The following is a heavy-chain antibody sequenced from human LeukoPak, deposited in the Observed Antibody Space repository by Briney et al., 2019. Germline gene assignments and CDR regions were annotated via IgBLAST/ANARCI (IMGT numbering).Heavy chain of an antibody. CDR1: GFTFSSYW. CDR3: ARLSGSAVAGSFDY. D-gene: IGHD6-19*01. Sequence: GGSLRLSCAASGFTFSSYWMSWVRRAPGKGLEWVANIKQDGSEKYYVDSVKGRLTISRDNAKNSLYLQMNSLRAEDTAVYYCARLSGSAVAGSFDYWGQGTLVTVSS. J-gene: IGHJ4*02. V-gene: IGHV3-7*03. CDR2: IKQDGSEK.